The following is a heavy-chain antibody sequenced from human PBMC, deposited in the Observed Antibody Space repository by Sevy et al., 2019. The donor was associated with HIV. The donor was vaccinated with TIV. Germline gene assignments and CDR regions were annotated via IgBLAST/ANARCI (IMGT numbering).Heavy chain of an antibody. J-gene: IGHJ6*03. V-gene: IGHV3-7*01. CDR2: IKQDGSEK. CDR1: GFTFSSYW. Sequence: GGSLRLSCAASGFTFSSYWMSWVRQAPGKGLEWVANIKQDGSEKYYVDSVKGRFTISRDNAKNSLYLQMNSLRAEDTAVYYCARVSGSYHYYYYYYYMDVWGKGTTVTVSS. D-gene: IGHD1-26*01. CDR3: ARVSGSYHYYYYYYYMDV.